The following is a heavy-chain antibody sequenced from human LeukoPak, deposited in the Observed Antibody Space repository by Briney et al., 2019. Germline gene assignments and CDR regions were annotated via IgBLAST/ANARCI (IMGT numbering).Heavy chain of an antibody. CDR3: ARDIAGFGEIGGFDY. Sequence: GGSLRLSCAASGFTLSSYAMHWVRQAPGKGLEWVAVISYDGSNKYYADSVKGRFTISRDNSKNTLYLQMNSLRAEDTAVYYCARDIAGFGEIGGFDYWGQGTLVTVSS. D-gene: IGHD3-10*01. J-gene: IGHJ4*02. CDR1: GFTLSSYA. V-gene: IGHV3-30-3*01. CDR2: ISYDGSNK.